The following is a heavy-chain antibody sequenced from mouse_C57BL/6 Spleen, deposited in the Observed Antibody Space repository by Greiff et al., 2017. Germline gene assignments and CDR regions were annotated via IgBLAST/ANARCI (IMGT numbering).Heavy chain of an antibody. CDR1: GYTFTSYW. Sequence: QVQLQQPGAELVRPGSSVKLSCKASGYTFTSYWMDWVKQRPGQGLEWIGNIYPSDSETHYNQKFKDKDTLTVDKSSSTAYMQLSSLTSEDSAVYYCARAVDDYEAYWGKGPLVTVSA. D-gene: IGHD2-4*01. V-gene: IGHV1-61*01. J-gene: IGHJ3*01. CDR2: IYPSDSET. CDR3: ARAVDDYEAY.